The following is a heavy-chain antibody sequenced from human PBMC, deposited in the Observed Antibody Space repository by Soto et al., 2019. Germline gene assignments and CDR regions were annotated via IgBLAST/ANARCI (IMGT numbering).Heavy chain of an antibody. V-gene: IGHV3-74*01. Sequence: HLGGSLGLSCAASGVTFRGYWMQWVGQAPGKGLVWVSRINSDGSTTTYADSVKGRFTISRDNAKNTLYLQMNSLRAEDTAVYYCASGLVEHSSSWYDYWGLGTLVTVSS. J-gene: IGHJ4*02. CDR2: INSDGSTT. CDR3: ASGLVEHSSSWYDY. D-gene: IGHD6-13*01. CDR1: GVTFRGYW.